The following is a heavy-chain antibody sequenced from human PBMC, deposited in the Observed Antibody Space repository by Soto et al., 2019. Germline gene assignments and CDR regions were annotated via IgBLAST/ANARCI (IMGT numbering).Heavy chain of an antibody. J-gene: IGHJ5*02. CDR3: AFYGDYEHWFDP. D-gene: IGHD4-17*01. V-gene: IGHV4-39*01. Sequence: PSETLSLTCSVSGGSISSSSYFWGWIRQPPGKGLEWIGSMYYSGSTYYNPSLKSRVTISVDTSKNQFSLKLSSVTAADTAVYYCAFYGDYEHWFDPWAQGTLVTVSS. CDR2: MYYSGST. CDR1: GGSISSSSYF.